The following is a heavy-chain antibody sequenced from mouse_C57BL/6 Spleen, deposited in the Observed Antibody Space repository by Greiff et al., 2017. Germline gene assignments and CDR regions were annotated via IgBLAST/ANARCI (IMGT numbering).Heavy chain of an antibody. CDR3: ARKVTTVVASGAMDY. V-gene: IGHV5-17*01. D-gene: IGHD1-1*01. CDR2: ISSGSSTI. CDR1: GFTFSDYG. Sequence: EVKLQESGGGLVKPGGSLKLSCAASGFTFSDYGMHWVRQAPEKGLEWVAYISSGSSTIYYADTVKGRFTISRDNAKNTLFLQMTSLRSEDTAMYYCARKVTTVVASGAMDYWGQGTSVTVSS. J-gene: IGHJ4*01.